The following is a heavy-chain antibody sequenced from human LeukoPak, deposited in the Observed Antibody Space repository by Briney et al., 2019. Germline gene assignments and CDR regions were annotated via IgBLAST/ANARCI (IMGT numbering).Heavy chain of an antibody. CDR1: GFTFSTYW. CDR3: ATYGVFGVVAYYYYMGV. Sequence: PGGPLRLSCAASGFTFSTYWMSWVRQAPGKGPEWVANIKQDGSEKYYADFVKGRFTISRDNAKNSLYLQMNGLRAEDTAVYYCATYGVFGVVAYYYYMGVWGKGTTVTVSS. CDR2: IKQDGSEK. J-gene: IGHJ6*03. V-gene: IGHV3-7*01. D-gene: IGHD3-3*01.